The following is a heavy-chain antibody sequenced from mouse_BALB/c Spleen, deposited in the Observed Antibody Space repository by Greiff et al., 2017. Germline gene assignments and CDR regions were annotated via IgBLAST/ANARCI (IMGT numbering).Heavy chain of an antibody. D-gene: IGHD1-1*01. CDR1: GYSITSDYA. Sequence: EVQLVESGPGLVKPSQSLSLTCTVTGYSITSDYAWNWIRQFPGNKLEWMGYISYSGSTSYNPSLKSRISITRDTSKNQFFLQLNSVPTEDTATYYCARSSPHYYGSSYWYFDVWGAGTTVTVSS. CDR3: ARSSPHYYGSSYWYFDV. CDR2: ISYSGST. V-gene: IGHV3-2*02. J-gene: IGHJ1*01.